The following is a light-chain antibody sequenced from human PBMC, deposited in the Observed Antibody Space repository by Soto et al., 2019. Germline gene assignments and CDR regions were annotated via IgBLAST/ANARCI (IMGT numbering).Light chain of an antibody. CDR2: RNN. Sequence: QSVLTQPPSASGTPGQRVTISCSGSSSNIGSNYVYWYQQLPGTAPKLLMYRNNKRPSGVPDRFSGSQSGTSASLAISGLRSEDEADYYCAAWDDSLSGVVFGGGTKLTVL. J-gene: IGLJ2*01. V-gene: IGLV1-47*01. CDR1: SSNIGSNY. CDR3: AAWDDSLSGVV.